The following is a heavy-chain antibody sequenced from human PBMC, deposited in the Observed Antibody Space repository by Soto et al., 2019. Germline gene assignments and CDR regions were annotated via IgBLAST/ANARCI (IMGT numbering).Heavy chain of an antibody. CDR1: GGSISSGGYY. V-gene: IGHV4-31*03. D-gene: IGHD4-17*01. CDR3: ARSPEATVTAFDY. Sequence: QVQLQESGPGLVKPSQTLPLTCTVSGGSISSGGYYWSWIRQHPGKGLEWFGYIYYSGSTYYNPSLRSRVSISVDTSKNQFSLKLSSVTAADTAVYYCARSPEATVTAFDYWGQGTLVTASS. J-gene: IGHJ4*02. CDR2: IYYSGST.